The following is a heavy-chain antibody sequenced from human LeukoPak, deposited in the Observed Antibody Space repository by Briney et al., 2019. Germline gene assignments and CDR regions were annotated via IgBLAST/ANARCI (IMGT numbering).Heavy chain of an antibody. J-gene: IGHJ4*02. CDR3: ARELRTFDS. CDR1: GFTFSTYN. V-gene: IGHV3-21*01. CDR2: ISSSSNYK. D-gene: IGHD3-16*01. Sequence: PGGSLRLSCAASGFTFSTYNMNWVRQAPGKGLEWVSSISSSSNYKYYADSVKGRFTISRDNAKNSLYLHMTSLRAEDTAVYYCARELRTFDSWGQGTLVTVSS.